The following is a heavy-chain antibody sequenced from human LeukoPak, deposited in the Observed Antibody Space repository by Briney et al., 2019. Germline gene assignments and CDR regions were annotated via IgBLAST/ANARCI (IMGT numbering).Heavy chain of an antibody. V-gene: IGHV3-30*18. CDR2: ISFDGSNK. CDR1: GFTFSDCG. J-gene: IGHJ6*03. Sequence: PGGSLRLSCAASGFTFSDCGMHWVRQAPGKGREGVAAISFDGSNKYYADSVKGRFTIFRDNLKNTLYLQMNSLRAEDTAVYHCAKAPATYVVCCHYMDVWGEGTTITVSS. CDR3: AKAPATYVVCCHYMDV. D-gene: IGHD2-21*01.